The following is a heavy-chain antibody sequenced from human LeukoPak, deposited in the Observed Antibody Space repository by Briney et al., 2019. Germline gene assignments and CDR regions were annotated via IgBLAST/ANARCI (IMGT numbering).Heavy chain of an antibody. CDR1: GFTLSNAW. Sequence: PGGSLRLSCAASGFTLSNAWMSWVRQAPGKGLEWVGRIKNKIDGGTTDYAAPVKGRFTISRDDSKNTLYLQMNSLKTEDTAVYYCTTVRRSYDISGLDYWGQGTLVTVSS. D-gene: IGHD3-22*01. V-gene: IGHV3-15*01. CDR2: IKNKIDGGTT. CDR3: TTVRRSYDISGLDY. J-gene: IGHJ4*02.